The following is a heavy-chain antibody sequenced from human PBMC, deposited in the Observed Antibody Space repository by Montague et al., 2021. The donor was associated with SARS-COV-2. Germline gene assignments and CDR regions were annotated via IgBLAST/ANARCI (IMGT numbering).Heavy chain of an antibody. V-gene: IGHV4-59*01. CDR2: IFYNGST. J-gene: IGHJ5*01. Sequence: SETLSLTCTVPFGSISTYYWSWIRQPPGKGLEWIGFIFYNGSTKYNPSLKRRVSISLDTSKNQFSLKLSSVTAADTAVYYCARQDAWAYCGDECYRGWFDSWGQGTRVTVSS. CDR3: ARQDAWAYCGDECYRGWFDS. D-gene: IGHD2-21*01. CDR1: FGSISTYY.